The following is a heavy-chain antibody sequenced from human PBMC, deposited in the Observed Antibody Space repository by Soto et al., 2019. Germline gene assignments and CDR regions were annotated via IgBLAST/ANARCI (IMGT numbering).Heavy chain of an antibody. CDR2: TSGSDGKT. Sequence: GGSLRLSCAASGFSFGSYALSWVRQAPGKGLEWVSTTSGSDGKTFYADSVKGRFSISRDTSQNTLYLQMNSLRADDTAIYYCARWSYLDYWGQGTRVT. CDR1: GFSFGSYA. J-gene: IGHJ4*02. V-gene: IGHV3-23*01. D-gene: IGHD3-3*01. CDR3: ARWSYLDY.